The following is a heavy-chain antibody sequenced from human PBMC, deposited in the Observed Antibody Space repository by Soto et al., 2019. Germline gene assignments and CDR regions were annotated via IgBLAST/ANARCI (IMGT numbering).Heavy chain of an antibody. CDR1: GFTFDDYA. J-gene: IGHJ6*02. V-gene: IGHV3-9*01. CDR2: ISWNSGSI. Sequence: EVQLVESGGGLVQPGRSLRLSCAASGFTFDDYAMHWVRQAPGKGLEWVSGISWNSGSIGYADSVKGRFTISRDNAKNSLYLQMNSLRAEDTALYYCAKDRYSSSATSYVGMDVWGQGTTVTVSS. D-gene: IGHD6-6*01. CDR3: AKDRYSSSATSYVGMDV.